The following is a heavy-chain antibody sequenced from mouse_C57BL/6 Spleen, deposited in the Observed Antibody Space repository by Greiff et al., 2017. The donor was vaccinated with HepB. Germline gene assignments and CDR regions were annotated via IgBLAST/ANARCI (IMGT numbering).Heavy chain of an antibody. D-gene: IGHD1-1*01. V-gene: IGHV1-82*01. Sequence: QVTLKVSGPELVKPGASVKISCKASGYAFSSSWMNWVKQRPGKGLEWIGRIYPGDGDTNYNGKFKGKATLTADKSSSTAYMQLSSLTSEDSAVYFCATLHYYGSSYPAMDYWGQGTSVTVSS. J-gene: IGHJ4*01. CDR3: ATLHYYGSSYPAMDY. CDR1: GYAFSSSW. CDR2: IYPGDGDT.